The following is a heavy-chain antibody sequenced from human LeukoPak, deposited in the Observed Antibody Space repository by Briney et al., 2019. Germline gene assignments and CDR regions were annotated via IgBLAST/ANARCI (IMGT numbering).Heavy chain of an antibody. V-gene: IGHV4-59*12. CDR2: IYYSGST. Sequence: SETLSLTCTVSGGSISSYYWSWIRQPPGKGLEWIGYIYYSGSTNYNPSPKSRVTMSVDTSKNQFSLKLSSVTAADTAVYYCARDVSGYYDYIWGSYRFYFDYWGQGTLVTVSS. D-gene: IGHD3-16*02. J-gene: IGHJ4*02. CDR3: ARDVSGYYDYIWGSYRFYFDY. CDR1: GGSISSYY.